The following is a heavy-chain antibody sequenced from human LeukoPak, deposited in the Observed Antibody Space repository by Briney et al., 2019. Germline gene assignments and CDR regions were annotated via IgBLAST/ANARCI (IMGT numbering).Heavy chain of an antibody. J-gene: IGHJ4*02. V-gene: IGHV1-69*13. D-gene: IGHD3-3*01. Sequence: SVKVSCKASGGTFRNHATSWLRQAPGQGLEWMGGIIPFFNTPYYAQKFQGRVAISADESTNTAYMELSSLRSEDTAVYFCARPLTYYYETTDYPRPHFSDYWGQGTLVTVSS. CDR3: ARPLTYYYETTDYPRPHFSDY. CDR2: IIPFFNTP. CDR1: GGTFRNHA.